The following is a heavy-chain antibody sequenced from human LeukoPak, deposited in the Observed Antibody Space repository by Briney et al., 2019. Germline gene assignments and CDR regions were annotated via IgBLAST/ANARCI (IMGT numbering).Heavy chain of an antibody. J-gene: IGHJ5*02. CDR3: ARDSGPWGVFDP. CDR2: IYYSGTT. V-gene: IGHV4-59*01. CDR1: GGSISGFY. Sequence: SETLSLTCAVYGGSISGFYWSWIRQPPGKGLEWIGYIYYSGTTTYNPSLKSRVTISIDMSNNHFSLNLRSVTAADKAVYYCARDSGPWGVFDPWGQGTLVTVSS. D-gene: IGHD3-10*01.